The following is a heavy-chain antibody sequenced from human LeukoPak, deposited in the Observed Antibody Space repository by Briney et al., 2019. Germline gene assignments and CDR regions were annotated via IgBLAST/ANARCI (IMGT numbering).Heavy chain of an antibody. D-gene: IGHD2-2*02. V-gene: IGHV3-21*01. CDR3: AREYCSSTSCYTVEFDY. CDR2: ISSSSSYI. CDR1: GFTFSSYS. J-gene: IGHJ4*02. Sequence: GGSLRLSCAASGFTFSSYSMNWVRQAPGKGLEWVSSISSSSSYIYYADSVKGRFTISRDNAKNSLYLQMNSLRAEDTAVYYCAREYCSSTSCYTVEFDYRGQGTLVTVSS.